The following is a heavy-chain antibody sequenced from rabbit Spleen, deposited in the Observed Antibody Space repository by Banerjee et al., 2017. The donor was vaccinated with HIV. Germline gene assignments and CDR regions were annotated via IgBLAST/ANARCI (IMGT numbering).Heavy chain of an antibody. CDR2: NDGGSAGST. J-gene: IGHJ4*01. D-gene: IGHD4-1*01. CDR3: ARDLDGVIGWNFGW. V-gene: IGHV1S45*01. Sequence: QEQLVESGGDLVKPGASLTLTCTASGFSFSSAYDSCWVRQAPGKGLEWIACNDGGSAGSTYYATWAKGRFTISKTSSTTVTLQMTSLTAADTATYFCARDLDGVIGWNFGWWGPGTLVTVS. CDR1: GFSFSSAYD.